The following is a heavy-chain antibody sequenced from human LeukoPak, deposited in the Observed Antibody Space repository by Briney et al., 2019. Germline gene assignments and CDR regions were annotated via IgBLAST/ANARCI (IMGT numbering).Heavy chain of an antibody. CDR2: ISYGGST. V-gene: IGHV4-59*08. J-gene: IGHJ4*02. CDR1: GGSISTYY. CDR3: ARPTRLSWNAPQFDY. Sequence: SETLSLTCTVSGGSISTYYWSWVRQPPGKGLEWIGFISYGGSTNYNPSLKSRVTISVDTSKNQFSLKLSSVTAADTAVYYCARPTRLSWNAPQFDYWGQGILVTVSS. D-gene: IGHD2-2*01.